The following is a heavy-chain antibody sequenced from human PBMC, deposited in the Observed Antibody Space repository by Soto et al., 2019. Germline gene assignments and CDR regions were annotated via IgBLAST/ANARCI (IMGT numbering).Heavy chain of an antibody. Sequence: PSETLSLTCTVSGGSISSGDYYWSWIRQPPGKGLEWIGYIYYSGSTYYNPSLKSRVTISVDTSKNQFSLKLSSVTAADTAVYYCARGESMYYDILTGYYGDPGYYYYGMDVWGQGTKVTVSS. CDR2: IYYSGST. J-gene: IGHJ6*02. CDR1: GGSISSGDYY. V-gene: IGHV4-30-4*01. D-gene: IGHD3-9*01. CDR3: ARGESMYYDILTGYYGDPGYYYYGMDV.